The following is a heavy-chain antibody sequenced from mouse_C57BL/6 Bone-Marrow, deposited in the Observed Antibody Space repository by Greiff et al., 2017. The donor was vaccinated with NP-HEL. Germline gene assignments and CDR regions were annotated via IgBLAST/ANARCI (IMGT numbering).Heavy chain of an antibody. CDR2: IYPGSGST. Sequence: QVQLQQPGAELVKPGASVKMSCKASGYTFTSYWITWVKQRPGQGLEWIGDIYPGSGSTNYNEKFKSKATLTVDTSSSTAYMQLSSLTSEDSAVYYCARHYGSSHYFDYWGQGTTLTVS. V-gene: IGHV1-55*01. CDR3: ARHYGSSHYFDY. J-gene: IGHJ2*01. D-gene: IGHD1-1*01. CDR1: GYTFTSYW.